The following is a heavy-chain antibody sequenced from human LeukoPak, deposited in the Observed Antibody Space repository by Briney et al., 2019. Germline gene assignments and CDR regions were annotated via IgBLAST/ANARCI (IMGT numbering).Heavy chain of an antibody. CDR1: GGSISGYH. Sequence: PSETLPLTCTVSGGSISGYHWNWIRQPPGKGLEWIGCKYYSGTTRPNPSLGSRVTILIDTSNNQFSLRLNSVTAADTAVYYCSRLGHCNSDHCLDDYWGQGTLVTVSS. J-gene: IGHJ4*02. D-gene: IGHD2/OR15-2a*01. CDR3: SRLGHCNSDHCLDDY. V-gene: IGHV4-59*08. CDR2: KYYSGTT.